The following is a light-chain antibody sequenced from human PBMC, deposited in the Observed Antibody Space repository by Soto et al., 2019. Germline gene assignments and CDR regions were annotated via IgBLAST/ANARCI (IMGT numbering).Light chain of an antibody. CDR3: QQYNNWPPWT. CDR1: QSVTDN. V-gene: IGKV3D-15*01. Sequence: EIQLTQSPATLSVPPGERATLSCWVSQSVTDNLAWYQQRPGQAPRLLIFYATTRATGVPARFSGSGSGTEFTLTISRLQSEDSAVYYCQQYNNWPPWTFGQGTKVEI. CDR2: YAT. J-gene: IGKJ1*01.